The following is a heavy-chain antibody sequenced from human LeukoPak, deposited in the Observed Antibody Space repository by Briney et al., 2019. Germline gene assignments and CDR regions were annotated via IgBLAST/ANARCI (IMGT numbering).Heavy chain of an antibody. CDR2: IYYSGTT. J-gene: IGHJ6*02. D-gene: IGHD4-17*01. Sequence: PSETLSLTCTVSGGSISSYYWSWIRQPPGKGLEWIGYIYYSGTTNYNPSLKSRVTISVDTSKNQFSLKLSSVTAADTAVYYCARSGDDYGDYYYYYGMDVWGQGTTVTVSS. CDR3: ARSGDDYGDYYYYYGMDV. CDR1: GGSISSYY. V-gene: IGHV4-59*01.